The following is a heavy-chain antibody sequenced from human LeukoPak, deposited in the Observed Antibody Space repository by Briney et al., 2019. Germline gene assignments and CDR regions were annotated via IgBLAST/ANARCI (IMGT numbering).Heavy chain of an antibody. Sequence: ASGILSLTCAVSGGSISSSNWWSWVRQPPGKGLEWIGEIYHSGSTNYNPSLKSRVTISVDKSKNQFSLKLSSVTAADTAVYYCARADIVVVPAAMGGYYYYGMDVWGQGTTVTVSS. J-gene: IGHJ6*02. CDR2: IYHSGST. D-gene: IGHD2-2*01. V-gene: IGHV4-4*02. CDR3: ARADIVVVPAAMGGYYYYGMDV. CDR1: GGSISSSNW.